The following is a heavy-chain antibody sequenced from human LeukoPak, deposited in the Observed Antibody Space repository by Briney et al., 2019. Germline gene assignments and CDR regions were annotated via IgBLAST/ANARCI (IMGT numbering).Heavy chain of an antibody. J-gene: IGHJ4*02. V-gene: IGHV3-43*02. Sequence: PGGSLRLSCAASGFTFDDYAMHWVRQAPGKGLEWVSLISGDGRDTHYGDYVEGRFTISRDNSKNSVYLQMNNLRTEDTALYYCAKGGGSSGYSQSDCWGQGTLVTVSS. CDR1: GFTFDDYA. CDR2: ISGDGRDT. D-gene: IGHD3-22*01. CDR3: AKGGGSSGYSQSDC.